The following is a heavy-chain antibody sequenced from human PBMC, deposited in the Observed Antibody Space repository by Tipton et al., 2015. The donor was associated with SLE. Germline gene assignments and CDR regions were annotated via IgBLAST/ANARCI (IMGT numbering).Heavy chain of an antibody. J-gene: IGHJ4*02. Sequence: TLSLTCTVSGGSVNTFYWSWIRQPPGKGLEWIGYIYYSGNTNYNPSLKSRVTISVDTSKTQFSLKLSSVTAADTAVYYCARHCQLYSFVYWGQGTLVTVSS. D-gene: IGHD5-24*01. CDR2: IYYSGNT. V-gene: IGHV4-59*08. CDR1: GGSVNTFY. CDR3: ARHCQLYSFVY.